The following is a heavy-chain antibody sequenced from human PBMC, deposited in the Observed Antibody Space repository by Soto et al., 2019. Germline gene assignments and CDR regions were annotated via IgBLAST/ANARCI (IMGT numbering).Heavy chain of an antibody. J-gene: IGHJ4*02. CDR2: ISYDGSNK. CDR3: AKSETTIFGVAGY. D-gene: IGHD3-3*01. Sequence: QVQLVESGGGGVQPGRSLRLSCAASGFTFSSYGMHWVRQAPGKGLEWVAGISYDGSNKYYADSVKGRFTISRDNSKNTLYLQMNSLRAEDTAVYYCAKSETTIFGVAGYWGQGTLVTVSS. CDR1: GFTFSSYG. V-gene: IGHV3-30*18.